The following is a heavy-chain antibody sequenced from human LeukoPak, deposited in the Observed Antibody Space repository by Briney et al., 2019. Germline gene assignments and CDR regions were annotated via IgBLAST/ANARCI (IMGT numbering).Heavy chain of an antibody. J-gene: IGHJ3*02. V-gene: IGHV3-23*01. CDR1: GFTFSSYG. CDR2: ISGSGGST. Sequence: GGSLRLSCAASGFTFSSYGMSWVRQAPGKGLEWVSAISGSGGSTYYADSVKGRFTISRDNSKNTLYLQMNSLRAEDTAVYYCAKDLRRSIAVRDDAFDIWGQGTMVTVSS. CDR3: AKDLRRSIAVRDDAFDI. D-gene: IGHD6-19*01.